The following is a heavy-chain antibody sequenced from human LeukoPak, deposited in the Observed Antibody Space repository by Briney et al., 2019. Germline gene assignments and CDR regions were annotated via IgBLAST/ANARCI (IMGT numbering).Heavy chain of an antibody. CDR1: GFTFSNAW. V-gene: IGHV3-15*01. D-gene: IGHD6-19*01. CDR3: TTDLSAVAGTFDY. CDR2: IKSKSDGGAT. J-gene: IGHJ4*02. Sequence: GGSLRLSCAASGFTFSNAWMRWVRQAPGTGLEWVGRIKSKSDGGATDYAAPVKGRFTISRDDSRNTLYLQMNSLKSEDTAVYYCTTDLSAVAGTFDYWGQGTLVTVSS.